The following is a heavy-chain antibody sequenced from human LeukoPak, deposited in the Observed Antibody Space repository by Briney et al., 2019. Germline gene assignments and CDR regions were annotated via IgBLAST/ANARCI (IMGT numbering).Heavy chain of an antibody. V-gene: IGHV1-46*01. D-gene: IGHD2-15*01. Sequence: ASVKVSCKASGYTFTSYYMHWVRQAPGQGLEWMGIINPSGGSTSYAQKFQGRVTMTTDTSTSTAYMELRSLRSDDTAAYYCARGCSGGSCYYRNWFDPWGQGTLVTVSS. CDR3: ARGCSGGSCYYRNWFDP. CDR2: INPSGGST. J-gene: IGHJ5*02. CDR1: GYTFTSYY.